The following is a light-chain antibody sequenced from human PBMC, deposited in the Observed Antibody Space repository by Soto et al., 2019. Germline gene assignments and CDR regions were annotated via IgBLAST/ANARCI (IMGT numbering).Light chain of an antibody. CDR1: SSDVGGYNY. J-gene: IGLJ2*01. CDR2: DVS. V-gene: IGLV2-11*01. Sequence: QSALTQPRSVSGSPGQSVTISCTGTSSDVGGYNYVSWYQQHPGKAPKLMIYDVSKRPSGVPDRFSGSKSGNTASLTISRLQAEDESDYYCCSYAGNYTLVFGGGTKVTVL. CDR3: CSYAGNYTLV.